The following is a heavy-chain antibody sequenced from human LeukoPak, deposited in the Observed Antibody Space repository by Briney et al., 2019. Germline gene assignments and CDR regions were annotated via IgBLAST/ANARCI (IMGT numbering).Heavy chain of an antibody. V-gene: IGHV5-10-1*01. J-gene: IGHJ3*02. CDR3: ARPCKWVAGRAFDI. CDR2: IDPSDSYT. CDR1: GYSFTSYW. Sequence: GESLRISWQGSGYSFTSYWISWVRQMPGQGLEWMGWIDPSDSYTNYSPSFQGHVTISADKSISTAYLQWSSLKASDTAFYYCARPCKWVAGRAFDIWGQGTMVTVSS. D-gene: IGHD6-19*01.